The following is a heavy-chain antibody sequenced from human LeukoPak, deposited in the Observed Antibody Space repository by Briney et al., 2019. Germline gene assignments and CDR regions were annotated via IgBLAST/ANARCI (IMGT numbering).Heavy chain of an antibody. V-gene: IGHV3-21*01. CDR3: VRDFLGESGAGCY. Sequence: GGSMTLSWPTSTFTFSSYTMNWVRPAAGRGLEWVPSFSPSGKSKYHAASVKGRFTNSRDNAENSLYMQMNSLRAEDTGVYYCVRDFLGESGAGCYWGEGTLGTVSS. J-gene: IGHJ4*02. D-gene: IGHD3-10*01. CDR2: FSPSGKSK. CDR1: TFTFSSYT.